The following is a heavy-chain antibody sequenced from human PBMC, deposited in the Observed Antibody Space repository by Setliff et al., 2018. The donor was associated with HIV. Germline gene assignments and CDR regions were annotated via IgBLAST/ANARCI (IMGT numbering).Heavy chain of an antibody. CDR3: ARDNLYYNLYDGSPVYGMDV. J-gene: IGHJ6*02. CDR2: ISIGSGGAI. CDR1: GFTSRNYK. Sequence: PGGSLRLSCAASGFTSRNYKFNWVRQAPGRGLEWVSSISIGSGGAIDYADSVQGRFTISRDNSKNSLYLQMNGLRVEDTGVYYCARDNLYYNLYDGSPVYGMDVWGQGTTVTVSS. D-gene: IGHD3-3*01. V-gene: IGHV3-21*01.